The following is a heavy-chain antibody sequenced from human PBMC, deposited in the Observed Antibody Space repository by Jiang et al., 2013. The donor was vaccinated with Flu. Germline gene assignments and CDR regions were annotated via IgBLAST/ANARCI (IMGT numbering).Heavy chain of an antibody. V-gene: IGHV3-21*06. Sequence: VQLVESGGGLVRAGGSVRLSCAASGFDFHSYTMNWVRQAPGKGLEWVSSIDVTSDYIYYADSVKGRFTISRDNAKNSLYLQMNSLRVEDTAVYFCARSLPRTGWYDCWGQGTLVTVSS. J-gene: IGHJ4*02. CDR2: IDVTSDYI. D-gene: IGHD6-19*01. CDR3: ARSLPRTGWYDC. CDR1: GFDFHSYT.